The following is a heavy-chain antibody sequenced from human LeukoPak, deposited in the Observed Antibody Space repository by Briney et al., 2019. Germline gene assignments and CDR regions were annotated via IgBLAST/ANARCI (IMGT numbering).Heavy chain of an antibody. V-gene: IGHV3-21*01. J-gene: IGHJ4*02. Sequence: GGSLRLSCETSGFTFRTYAMNWVRQAPGKGLEWVSSMGGSGTSIYYADSVKGRFTISRDNAKNSLYLQMNSLSVDGTAVYYCAREEPGDLGQAFHYWGQGTLVTVSS. CDR1: GFTFRTYA. CDR2: MGGSGTSI. D-gene: IGHD7-27*01. CDR3: AREEPGDLGQAFHY.